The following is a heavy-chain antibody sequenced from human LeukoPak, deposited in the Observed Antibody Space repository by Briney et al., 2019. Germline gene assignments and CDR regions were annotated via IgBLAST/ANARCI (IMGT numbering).Heavy chain of an antibody. CDR2: IQYDGSNK. J-gene: IGHJ4*02. CDR1: RFPHSNYD. V-gene: IGHV3-30*02. CDR3: AKPGGRVGESLNGIDY. Sequence: GGSLRLPCAASRFPHSNYDLHWARHAPRKALECVAFIQYDGSNKIHTESVKGRLTISRDNSKNTLFLQMSSMRAEETAVYYCAKPGGRVGESLNGIDYWGQGTLVTVS. D-gene: IGHD3-10*01.